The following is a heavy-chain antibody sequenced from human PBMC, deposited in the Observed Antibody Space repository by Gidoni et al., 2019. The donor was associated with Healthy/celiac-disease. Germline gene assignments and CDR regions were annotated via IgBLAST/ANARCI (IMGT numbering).Heavy chain of an antibody. CDR3: ARSPDWFGELFVFDP. Sequence: QVQLVESGGGVVQPGRSLSLSCAASGFTFSSYAMHWVRQAPGKGLEWVAVISYDGSNKYYADSVKGRLTISRDNSKNTLYLQMNSLRAEDTAVYYCARSPDWFGELFVFDPWGQGTLVTVSS. CDR2: ISYDGSNK. D-gene: IGHD3-10*01. J-gene: IGHJ5*02. CDR1: GFTFSSYA. V-gene: IGHV3-30-3*01.